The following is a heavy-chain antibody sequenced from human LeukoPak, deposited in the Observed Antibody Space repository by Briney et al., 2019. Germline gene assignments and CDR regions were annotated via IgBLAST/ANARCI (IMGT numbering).Heavy chain of an antibody. D-gene: IGHD3-10*01. J-gene: IGHJ6*02. CDR3: ARLVRAPYYYYGMDV. V-gene: IGHV4-59*08. CDR2: IYYSGST. CDR1: GGSISSYY. Sequence: SETLSLTCTVSGGSISSYYWSWIRQPPGKGLEWIGYIYYSGSTNYNPSLESRVTISVDTSKNQFSLKLSSVTAADTAVYYCARLVRAPYYYYGMDVWGQGTTVTVSS.